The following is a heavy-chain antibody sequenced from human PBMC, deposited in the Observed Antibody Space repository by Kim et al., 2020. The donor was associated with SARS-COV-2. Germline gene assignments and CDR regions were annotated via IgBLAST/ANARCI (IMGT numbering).Heavy chain of an antibody. J-gene: IGHJ4*02. CDR3: ATAPPPRALYLFDY. Sequence: SVKVSCKASGGTFSSYAISWVRQAPGQGLEWMGGFIPIFGTANYAQKFQGRVTITAAESTSTAYMGLGSLRSEDTAVYYYATAPPPRALYLFDYWGQGTLVTVSS. V-gene: IGHV1-69*13. CDR1: GGTFSSYA. D-gene: IGHD2-15*01. CDR2: FIPIFGTA.